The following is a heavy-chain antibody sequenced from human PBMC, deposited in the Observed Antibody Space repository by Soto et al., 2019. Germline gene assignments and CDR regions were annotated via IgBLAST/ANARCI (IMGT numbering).Heavy chain of an antibody. CDR1: GFTFTNYG. J-gene: IGHJ4*02. D-gene: IGHD2-15*01. CDR3: ARDKVGTAADF. Sequence: ASVKVSCKXSGFTFTNYGISWVRQAPGQGFEWMGWITGSTGDTNYAQKFQDRLAMTTDTSADTAYMELRSLRGDDTAVYYCARDKVGTAADFWGQGTLVTVSS. V-gene: IGHV1-18*01. CDR2: ITGSTGDT.